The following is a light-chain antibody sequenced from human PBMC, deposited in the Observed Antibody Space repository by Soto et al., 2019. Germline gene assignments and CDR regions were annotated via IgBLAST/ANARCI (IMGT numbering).Light chain of an antibody. CDR3: QQYGTSEII. V-gene: IGKV3-20*01. CDR1: QSLTNSF. Sequence: EFVFTQSPVTLSLSPAERATLSCRPSQSLTNSFIAWYQQRPGQAPRLLIYDTSSRASGIPDRFSGSGYGTDFTLTTSRLETEDFAVFYCQQYGTSEIIFGQGTRLEIK. J-gene: IGKJ5*01. CDR2: DTS.